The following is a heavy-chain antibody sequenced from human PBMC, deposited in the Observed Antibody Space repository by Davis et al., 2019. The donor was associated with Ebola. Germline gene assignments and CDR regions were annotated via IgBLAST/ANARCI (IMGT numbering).Heavy chain of an antibody. J-gene: IGHJ4*02. V-gene: IGHV3-33*01. CDR3: ARERYSSRAWDY. D-gene: IGHD6-13*01. Sequence: PGGSLRLSCAASGFTFSSCGMHWVRQAPGKGLEWVAVIWYDGSNKYYADSVKGRFTISRDNSKNTLYLQMNSLRAEDTAVYYCARERYSSRAWDYWGQGTLVTVSS. CDR1: GFTFSSCG. CDR2: IWYDGSNK.